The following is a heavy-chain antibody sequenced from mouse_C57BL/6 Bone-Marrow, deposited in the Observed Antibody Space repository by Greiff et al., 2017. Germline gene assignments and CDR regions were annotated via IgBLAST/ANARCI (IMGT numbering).Heavy chain of an antibody. V-gene: IGHV1-64*01. CDR1: GYTFTSYW. J-gene: IGHJ2*01. D-gene: IGHD3-2*02. CDR3: ARQGYFYFDY. Sequence: QVQLKQPGAELVKPGASVKLSCKASGYTFTSYWMHWVKQRPGQGLEWIGMIHPNSGSTNYNEKFKSKATLTVDKSSSTAYMQLSSLTSEDSAVYYCARQGYFYFDYWGQGTTLTVSS. CDR2: IHPNSGST.